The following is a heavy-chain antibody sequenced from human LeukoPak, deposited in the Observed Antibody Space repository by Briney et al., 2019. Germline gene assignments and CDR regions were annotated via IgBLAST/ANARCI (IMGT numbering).Heavy chain of an antibody. CDR1: GGSISSYY. V-gene: IGHV4-4*07. CDR2: IYTSGST. Sequence: PSETLSLTCTVSGGSISSYYWSWIRQPAGKGLEWIGRIYTSGSTNYNPSLKSRVTMSVDTSKNQFSLKLSSVTAADTAVYYCARESRLWFGELLYWADAFDTWGQGTMVTVSS. CDR3: ARESRLWFGELLYWADAFDT. J-gene: IGHJ3*02. D-gene: IGHD3-10*01.